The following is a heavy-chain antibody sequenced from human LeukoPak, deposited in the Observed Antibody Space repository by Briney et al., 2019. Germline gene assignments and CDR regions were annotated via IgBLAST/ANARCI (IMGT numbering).Heavy chain of an antibody. CDR3: GTVFDH. J-gene: IGHJ4*02. CDR1: GFTFNSYW. CDR2: IDIDGTGT. V-gene: IGHV3-74*01. Sequence: GGSLRLSCATSGFTFNSYWMDWVRQAPGKGLVWVSRIDIDGTGTSYADSVKGRFTISRDNAKNTVSLQMNSLKAEDTAVYYCGTVFDHWGPGILVTVSS.